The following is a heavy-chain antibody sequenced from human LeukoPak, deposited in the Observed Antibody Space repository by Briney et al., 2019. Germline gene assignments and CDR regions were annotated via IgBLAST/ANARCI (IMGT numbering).Heavy chain of an antibody. V-gene: IGHV3-23*01. CDR2: ISGSGGST. J-gene: IGHJ4*02. Sequence: GGSLGLSCAASGFTFSSYAMSWVRQAPGKGLEWVSAISGSGGSTYYADSVKGRFTISRDNSKNTLYLQMNSLRAEDTAVYYCAKEGGYDFWSGYYPDYWGQGTLVTVSS. CDR3: AKEGGYDFWSGYYPDY. CDR1: GFTFSSYA. D-gene: IGHD3-3*01.